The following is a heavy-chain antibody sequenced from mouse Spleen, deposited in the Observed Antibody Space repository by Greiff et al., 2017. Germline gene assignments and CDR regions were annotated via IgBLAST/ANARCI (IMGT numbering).Heavy chain of an antibody. CDR2: INPNNGGT. Sequence: VQLQQSGPELVKPGASVKMSCKASGYTFTDYNMHWVKQSHGKSLEWIGYINPNNGGTSYNQKFKGKATLTVNKSSSTAYMELRSLTSEDSAVYYCAREVATRYYFDYWGQGTTLTVSS. V-gene: IGHV1-22*01. CDR1: GYTFTDYN. J-gene: IGHJ2*01. D-gene: IGHD1-1*01. CDR3: AREVATRYYFDY.